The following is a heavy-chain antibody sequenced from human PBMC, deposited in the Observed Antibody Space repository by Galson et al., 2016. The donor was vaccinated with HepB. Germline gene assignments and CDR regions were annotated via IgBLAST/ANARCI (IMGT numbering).Heavy chain of an antibody. D-gene: IGHD3-16*02. V-gene: IGHV4-4*02. CDR2: VSHSGTT. Sequence: ETLSLTCSVSGGSITNSNWWSWVRQPPGKGLEWLGEVSHSGTTRHNPPLKNRITISFDKSKSESFLKLNSVTAADTAMYYCTRESGAFVPFGYWGQGALVTVS. J-gene: IGHJ4*02. CDR1: GGSITNSNW. CDR3: TRESGAFVPFGY.